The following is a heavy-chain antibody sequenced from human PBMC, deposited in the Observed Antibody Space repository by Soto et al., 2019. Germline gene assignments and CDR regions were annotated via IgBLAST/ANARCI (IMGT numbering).Heavy chain of an antibody. J-gene: IGHJ4*02. Sequence: LSLTCAVYGGSFTSNNLWTWVRQPPGQGLEWIGEIYRTGSTNYNPSLKSRVTISLDKSENQFSLKVTSLTAADTAVYYCASRDPGTSVDYWGQGTLVTVSS. V-gene: IGHV4-4*02. CDR1: GGSFTSNNL. D-gene: IGHD1-7*01. CDR3: ASRDPGTSVDY. CDR2: IYRTGST.